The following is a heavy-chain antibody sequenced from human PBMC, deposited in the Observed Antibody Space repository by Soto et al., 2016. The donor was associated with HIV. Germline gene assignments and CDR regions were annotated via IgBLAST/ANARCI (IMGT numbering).Heavy chain of an antibody. V-gene: IGHV4-34*01. D-gene: IGHD6-19*01. Sequence: QVQLLQWGAELLKPSETLSLRCAVYGGSFSGYHWSWIRQSPGKGLEWIGEINHSGSTNYNPSLKSRVTISVDTSKNQFSLKLTSVTAADTSIYYCARRWLEPWAHFDYWGQGT. J-gene: IGHJ4*02. CDR1: GGSFSGYH. CDR2: INHSGST. CDR3: ARRWLEPWAHFDY.